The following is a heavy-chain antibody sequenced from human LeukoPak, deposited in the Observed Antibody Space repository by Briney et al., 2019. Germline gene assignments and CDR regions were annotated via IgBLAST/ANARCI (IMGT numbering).Heavy chain of an antibody. V-gene: IGHV3-7*01. J-gene: IGHJ4*02. CDR3: ARPIHSSSRGHVGFDY. CDR1: GFTFSSYW. D-gene: IGHD3-10*01. Sequence: GGSLRLSCAASGFTFSSYWMTWVRQAPGKGLEWVTNIKQDGSEKYYVDSVRGRFTISRDNAKNSLYLQMKSLRAEDTAVYYCARPIHSSSRGHVGFDYWGQGTLVTVSS. CDR2: IKQDGSEK.